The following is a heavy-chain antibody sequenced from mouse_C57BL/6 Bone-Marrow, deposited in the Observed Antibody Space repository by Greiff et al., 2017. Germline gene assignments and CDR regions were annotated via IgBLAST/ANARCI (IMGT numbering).Heavy chain of an antibody. CDR1: GYSITSGYY. D-gene: IGHD2-2*01. Sequence: EVQLQQSGPGLVKPSQSLSLTCSVTGYSITSGYYWNWIRQFPGNKLEWMGYISYDGSNTYNPSLKNLISLTRDTSKNQFFLKLNSVATEDTATYYCARSDGYDGEVAYGGQGTLVTVSA. V-gene: IGHV3-6*01. J-gene: IGHJ3*01. CDR3: ARSDGYDGEVAY. CDR2: ISYDGSN.